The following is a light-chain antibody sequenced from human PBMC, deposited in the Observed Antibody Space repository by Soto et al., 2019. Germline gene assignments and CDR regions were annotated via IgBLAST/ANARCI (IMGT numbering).Light chain of an antibody. J-gene: IGLJ1*01. Sequence: QPVLTQPPSVSGAPGQRVTISCTGSSSNIGAGYDVHWYQQFPGTAPKLLIYGNNNRPSGVPDRFSGSKSGTSASLAITGLQADDEADYYCQSYDNSLSGYVFGTGTKLTVL. V-gene: IGLV1-40*01. CDR3: QSYDNSLSGYV. CDR2: GNN. CDR1: SSNIGAGYD.